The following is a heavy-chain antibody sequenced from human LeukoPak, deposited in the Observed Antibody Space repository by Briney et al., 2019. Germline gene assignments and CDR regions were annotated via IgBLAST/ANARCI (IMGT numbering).Heavy chain of an antibody. CDR3: ARGDYYDSSGPDY. V-gene: IGHV3-21*01. J-gene: IGHJ4*02. CDR1: GFTFSSYS. CDR2: ISSSSSYI. D-gene: IGHD3-22*01. Sequence: AGGSLRLSCAASGFTFSSYSMNWVRQAPGKGLEWVSSISSSSSYIYYADSVKGRFTISRDNAKNSLYLQMNSLRAEDTAVYYCARGDYYDSSGPDYWGQGTLVTVSS.